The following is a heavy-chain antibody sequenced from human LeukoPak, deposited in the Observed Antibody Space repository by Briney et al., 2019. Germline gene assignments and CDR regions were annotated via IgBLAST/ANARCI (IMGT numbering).Heavy chain of an antibody. Sequence: SVKVSCKASGGTFSSYAISWVRQAPGQGLEWMGRIIPILGIANYAQKFQGRVTITADKSTSTAYMELSGLRSEDTAVYYCARVESGGSCYDYWGQGTLVTVSS. CDR3: ARVESGGSCYDY. CDR2: IIPILGIA. J-gene: IGHJ4*02. CDR1: GGTFSSYA. D-gene: IGHD2-15*01. V-gene: IGHV1-69*04.